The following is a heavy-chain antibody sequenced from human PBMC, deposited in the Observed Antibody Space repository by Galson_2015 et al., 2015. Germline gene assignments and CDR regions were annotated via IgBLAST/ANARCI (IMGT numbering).Heavy chain of an antibody. CDR1: GFTFSSYA. J-gene: IGHJ3*02. CDR2: ISGSGGST. CDR3: AKLREGIPDAFDI. D-gene: IGHD1-26*01. Sequence: SLRLSCAASGFTFSSYAMSWVRQAPGKGLEWVSAISGSGGSTYYADSVKGRFTISRDNSKNTLYLQMNSLRAEDTAVYYCAKLREGIPDAFDIWGQGTMVTVSS. V-gene: IGHV3-23*01.